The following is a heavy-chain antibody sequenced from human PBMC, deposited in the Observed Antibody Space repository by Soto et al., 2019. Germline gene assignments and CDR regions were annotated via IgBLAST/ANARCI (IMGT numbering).Heavy chain of an antibody. CDR3: ARDPLHYDILTGYSPNYFDF. J-gene: IGHJ4*02. CDR2: IWYDGSNK. CDR1: GFTFRDYS. D-gene: IGHD3-9*01. V-gene: IGHV3-33*01. Sequence: PGGSLRLSCAASGFTFRDYSMHWVRQAPGKGLEWVAGIWYDGSNKYYADSVKGRFTISRDNSKNTLYLQMNSLRAEDTAVYYCARDPLHYDILTGYSPNYFDFWGQGTLVTVSS.